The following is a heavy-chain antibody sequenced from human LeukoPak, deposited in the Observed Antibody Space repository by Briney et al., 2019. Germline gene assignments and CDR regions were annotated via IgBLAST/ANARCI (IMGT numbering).Heavy chain of an antibody. CDR3: ARHPFATPFDY. CDR2: AYYSGHT. J-gene: IGHJ4*02. V-gene: IGHV4-59*08. D-gene: IGHD2-15*01. CDR1: GGSISDNY. Sequence: SETLSLTCTVSGGSISDNYWSWIRQPPGKGLEWIGYAYYSGHTNYNSSLKSRVTMSLDTSKSQFSLRLSSVTAADTAVYSCARHPFATPFDYWGPGTLVTVSS.